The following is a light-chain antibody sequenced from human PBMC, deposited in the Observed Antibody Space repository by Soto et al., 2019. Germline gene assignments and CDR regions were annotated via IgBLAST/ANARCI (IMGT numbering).Light chain of an antibody. CDR3: CSYAGRYTYV. Sequence: QSALTQPRSVSGSPGQSVTTSCTGASSDVGGYNYVSWYQQHPGKAPKLMIYDVSKRPSGVPDRFSGSKSGNTASLTISGLQTEDEADYYCCSYAGRYTYVFGTGTKVT. V-gene: IGLV2-11*01. CDR1: SSDVGGYNY. J-gene: IGLJ1*01. CDR2: DVS.